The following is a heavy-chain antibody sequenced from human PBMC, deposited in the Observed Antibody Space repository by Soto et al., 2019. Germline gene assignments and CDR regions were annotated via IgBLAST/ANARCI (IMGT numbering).Heavy chain of an antibody. CDR1: GYTFTGYY. D-gene: IGHD2-2*01. J-gene: IGHJ6*03. CDR3: ARGDVVVPAVSHSLAAATAPCYYYYMDV. CDR2: INPNSGGT. V-gene: IGHV1-2*04. Sequence: ASVKVSCKASGYTFTGYYMHWVRQAPGQGLEWMGWINPNSGGTNYAQKFQGWVTMTRDTSISTAYMELSRLRSDDTAVYYCARGDVVVPAVSHSLAAATAPCYYYYMDVWGKGTTVTVSS.